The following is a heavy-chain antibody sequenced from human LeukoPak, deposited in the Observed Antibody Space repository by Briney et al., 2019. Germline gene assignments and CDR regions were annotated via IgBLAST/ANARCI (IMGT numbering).Heavy chain of an antibody. V-gene: IGHV3-48*03. CDR2: ISASGQTI. CDR1: GFSFSTYE. Sequence: PGGSLRLSCAASGFSFSTYEFHWVRHAPGKGLEWVSYISASGQTIYYADSVRGRFTISRDNAKNSLYLQMNSLRAEDTAVYYCARVSLLWFGELSSPDDYWGQGTLVTVSS. CDR3: ARVSLLWFGELSSPDDY. D-gene: IGHD3-10*01. J-gene: IGHJ4*02.